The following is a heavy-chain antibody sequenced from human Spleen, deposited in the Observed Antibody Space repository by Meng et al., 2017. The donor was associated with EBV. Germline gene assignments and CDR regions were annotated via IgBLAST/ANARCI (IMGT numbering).Heavy chain of an antibody. CDR2: SNWNGGVT. CDR3: ARGRSNLYWYFDL. V-gene: IGHV3-20*04. J-gene: IGHJ2*01. D-gene: IGHD2-8*01. CDR1: GLTFDDHG. Sequence: LWGAGGRGVRPGGSLRLSCAASGLTFDDHGMSWVRQAPGKGLEWVAGSNWNGGVTTYADSVKGRFTISRDNAKNSLFLQLNSLTADDTALYYCARGRSNLYWYFDLWGRGTLVTVSS.